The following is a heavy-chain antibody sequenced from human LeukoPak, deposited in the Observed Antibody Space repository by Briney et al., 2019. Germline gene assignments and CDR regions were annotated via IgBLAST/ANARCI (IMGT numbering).Heavy chain of an antibody. CDR1: GYTFTSSF. V-gene: IGHV1-46*01. D-gene: IGHD3-3*01. Sequence: GASVKVSCKASGYTFTSSFIHWGRQGPGQGVECMGIINPRDGSTSYAQKFQGRVTMTRETSTTTVYMELSSLRSEDTAVYSCARSWSGYGPGPYWGQGTLVRVSS. CDR2: INPRDGST. CDR3: ARSWSGYGPGPY. J-gene: IGHJ4*02.